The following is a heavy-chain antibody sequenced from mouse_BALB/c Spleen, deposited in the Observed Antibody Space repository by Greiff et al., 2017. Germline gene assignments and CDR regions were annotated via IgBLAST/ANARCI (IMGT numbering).Heavy chain of an antibody. Sequence: VQLQQSGAELVRPGTSVKVSCKASGYAFTNYLIEWVKQRPGQGLEWIGVINPGSGGTNYNEKFKGKATLTADKSSSTAYMQLSSLTSDDSAVYFCARDEDMDYWGQGTSVTVSS. V-gene: IGHV1-54*01. CDR3: ARDEDMDY. CDR1: GYAFTNYL. CDR2: INPGSGGT. J-gene: IGHJ4*01.